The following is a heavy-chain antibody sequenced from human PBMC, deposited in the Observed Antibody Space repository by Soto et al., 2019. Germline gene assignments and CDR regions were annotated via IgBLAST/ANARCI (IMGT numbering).Heavy chain of an antibody. J-gene: IGHJ3*02. D-gene: IGHD2-2*02. Sequence: QVQLQESAPGLVKPSQTLSLICTVSGGSISSGGYYWSWIRQHPGKGREWIGYIYYSGSTYYNPSLKSRVTISVDTSKNQFSLRLSSVTAADTAVYYCARVVGCSSTSCYTGNAFDIWGQGTMVTVSS. CDR1: GGSISSGGYY. CDR3: ARVVGCSSTSCYTGNAFDI. V-gene: IGHV4-31*03. CDR2: IYYSGST.